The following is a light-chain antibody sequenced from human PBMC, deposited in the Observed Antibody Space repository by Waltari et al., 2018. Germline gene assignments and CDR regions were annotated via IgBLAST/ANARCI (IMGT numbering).Light chain of an antibody. J-gene: IGKJ2*01. CDR2: MAS. CDR3: QQYSSFST. Sequence: DIQMTQSPSTLSASVGDRVTLSCRASHSVGTWLAWYQQKPGNAPKLLIYMASSLESGVPSRFSGSGSGTEFTLTISSLQPDDFATYSCQQYSSFSTFGQGTKVDI. CDR1: HSVGTW. V-gene: IGKV1-5*03.